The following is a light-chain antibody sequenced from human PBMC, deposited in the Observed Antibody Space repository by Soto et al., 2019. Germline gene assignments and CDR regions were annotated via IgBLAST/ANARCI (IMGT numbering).Light chain of an antibody. Sequence: EIVMTQSPATLSVSPGERATLSCRASQSVSSNLAWYQQRPGQAPRLLIYGASIRATGIPARFSGSGSGTKFTLTISSLQSEDFAVYYCQQYNNWPLLTFGGGTKVDIK. CDR2: GAS. J-gene: IGKJ4*01. V-gene: IGKV3-15*01. CDR1: QSVSSN. CDR3: QQYNNWPLLT.